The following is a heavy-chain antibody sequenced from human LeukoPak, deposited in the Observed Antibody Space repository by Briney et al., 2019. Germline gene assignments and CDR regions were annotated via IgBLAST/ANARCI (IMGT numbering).Heavy chain of an antibody. CDR2: LSSSGDSS. J-gene: IGHJ6*02. CDR3: AKNINPGYYYAMDV. V-gene: IGHV3-23*01. Sequence: GGSLRLSCAASGFTFNSFAMTWVRQVPGKGLEWVSGLSSSGDSSYYADSVRGRVTISRDNPRNTLNLQLSSLRAEDTAVYYCAKNINPGYYYAMDVWGQGTTVTVFS. CDR1: GFTFNSFA.